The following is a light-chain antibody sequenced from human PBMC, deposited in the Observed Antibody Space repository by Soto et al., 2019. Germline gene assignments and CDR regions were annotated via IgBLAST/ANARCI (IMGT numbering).Light chain of an antibody. CDR2: DAS. J-gene: IGKJ1*01. CDR1: QSISRW. V-gene: IGKV1-5*01. CDR3: QQYNGYSTWT. Sequence: DIQITQSPSTLSASVGDRVTXXXXXCQSISRWWAWYQQKPGKAPKVLIWDASSLQRGVPSRFSGSGSGTEFTLTISSLQPDDFATYYCQQYNGYSTWTFGQGTKVDIK.